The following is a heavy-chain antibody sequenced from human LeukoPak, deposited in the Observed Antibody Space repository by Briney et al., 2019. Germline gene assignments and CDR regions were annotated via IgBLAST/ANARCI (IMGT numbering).Heavy chain of an antibody. CDR1: GGSFSGYY. V-gene: IGHV4-34*01. CDR2: IYHSGST. Sequence: PSETLSLTCAVYGGSFSGYYWSWIRQPPGKGLEWIGYIYHSGSTYYNPSLKSRVTISVDRSKNQFSLKLSSVTAADTAVYYCAGLTYYYGSGSYYNPSWFDPWGQGTLVTVSS. D-gene: IGHD3-10*01. CDR3: AGLTYYYGSGSYYNPSWFDP. J-gene: IGHJ5*02.